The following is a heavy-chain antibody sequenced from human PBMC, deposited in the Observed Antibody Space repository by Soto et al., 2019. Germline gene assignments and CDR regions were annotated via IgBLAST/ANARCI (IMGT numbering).Heavy chain of an antibody. CDR3: ARRGGVATNAFDI. V-gene: IGHV4-30-2*03. CDR2: IYHSGST. Sequence: SETLSLTCVVSGVSISSGGFSWSWVRQPPGKGLEWIGYIYHSGSTYYNPSLKSRVTISVDTSKNQFSLKLSSVTAADTAVYYCARRGGVATNAFDIWGQGTMVTVSS. D-gene: IGHD5-12*01. CDR1: GVSISSGGFS. J-gene: IGHJ3*02.